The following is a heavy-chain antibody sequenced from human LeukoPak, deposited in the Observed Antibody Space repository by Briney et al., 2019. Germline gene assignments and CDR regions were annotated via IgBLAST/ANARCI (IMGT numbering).Heavy chain of an antibody. D-gene: IGHD2/OR15-2a*01. J-gene: IGHJ4*02. V-gene: IGHV3-23*01. CDR3: ARDVYAYFDY. CDR1: GFSINTYT. Sequence: GQSLRLSCDASGFSINTYTMYWVRQAPGQGLEWVSGIRNSDGMTYYADSVRGRFAISTDNSKNTLYLQMNSLRAEDTAVYYCARDVYAYFDYWGQGTLVTVSS. CDR2: IRNSDGMT.